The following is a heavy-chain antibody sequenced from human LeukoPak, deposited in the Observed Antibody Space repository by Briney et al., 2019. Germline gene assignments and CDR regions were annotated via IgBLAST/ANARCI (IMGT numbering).Heavy chain of an antibody. V-gene: IGHV4-59*08. CDR2: IYVTGT. D-gene: IGHD3-16*02. Sequence: SETLSLTCTVSGGSIGTYYWSWIRQSPGKGLEWIGYIYVTGTRYNPYLQSRVTITVDRSRNQFFLKMSSVTAADTAVYYCARHIGGGIEDMDVWGKGTKVIVSS. J-gene: IGHJ6*03. CDR3: ARHIGGGIEDMDV. CDR1: GGSIGTYY.